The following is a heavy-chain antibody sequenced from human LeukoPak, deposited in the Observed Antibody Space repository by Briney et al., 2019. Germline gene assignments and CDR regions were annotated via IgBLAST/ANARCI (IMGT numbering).Heavy chain of an antibody. CDR1: GFSLRTRGVG. V-gene: IGHV2-5*02. CDR2: IYWDDDK. CDR3: AHRAYYYDSSTYYPDAFDI. D-gene: IGHD3-22*01. Sequence: SGPTLVKPTQTLTLTCTFSGFSLRTRGVGVGWIRQPPGKALEWLALIYWDDDKPYSPSLKSRLTITKDTSKNQVVLTMTNMDPMDTATYYCAHRAYYYDSSTYYPDAFDIWGQGTMVTVSS. J-gene: IGHJ3*02.